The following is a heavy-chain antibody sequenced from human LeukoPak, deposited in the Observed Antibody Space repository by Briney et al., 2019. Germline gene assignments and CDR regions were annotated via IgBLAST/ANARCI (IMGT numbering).Heavy chain of an antibody. J-gene: IGHJ4*02. D-gene: IGHD2-2*01. CDR3: ARAHCSSTNCYPFDY. Sequence: ASVKVSCKASGYTFIGYYIHWVRQAPGQGLEWMGWINPNSGGTNYAQKFQGRVTMTRDTSISTAYMELSRLISDDTAVYHCARAHCSSTNCYPFDYWGQGTLVTVSS. CDR2: INPNSGGT. V-gene: IGHV1-2*02. CDR1: GYTFIGYY.